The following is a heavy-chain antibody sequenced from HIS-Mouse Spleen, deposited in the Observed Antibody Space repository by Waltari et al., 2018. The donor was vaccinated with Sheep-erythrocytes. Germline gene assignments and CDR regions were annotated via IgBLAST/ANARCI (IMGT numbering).Heavy chain of an antibody. CDR1: GFTFRSYS. CDR2: ISSSSSYI. Sequence: EVQLVESGGGLVKPGGSLTPSWSASGFTFRSYSMTCVRQAPGKGLEWVSSISSSSSYIYYADSVKGRFTISRDNAKNSLYLQMNSLRAEDTAVYYCARVASGATFDYWGQGTLVTVSS. D-gene: IGHD1-26*01. J-gene: IGHJ4*02. V-gene: IGHV3-21*01. CDR3: ARVASGATFDY.